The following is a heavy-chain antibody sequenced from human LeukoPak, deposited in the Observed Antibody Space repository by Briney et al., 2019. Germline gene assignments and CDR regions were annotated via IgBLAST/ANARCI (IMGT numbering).Heavy chain of an antibody. Sequence: SETLSLTCTVSGGSISSSSYYWGWIRQPPGKGLEWIGSIYYSGSTYYNPSLKSRVTISVDTSKNQFSLKLSSVTAADTAVYYCARALSGDTSWFDPWGQGTLVTVSS. V-gene: IGHV4-39*07. CDR3: ARALSGDTSWFDP. CDR2: IYYSGST. D-gene: IGHD3-10*01. CDR1: GGSISSSSYY. J-gene: IGHJ5*02.